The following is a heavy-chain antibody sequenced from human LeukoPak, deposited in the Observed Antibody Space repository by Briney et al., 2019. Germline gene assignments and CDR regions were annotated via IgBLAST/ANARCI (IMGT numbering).Heavy chain of an antibody. J-gene: IGHJ4*02. Sequence: SETLSLTCAVYGGSFSGYCWSWIRQPPGKGLEWIGEINHSGSTNYNPSLKSRVTISVDTSKNQFSLKLSSVTAADTAVYYCARGPWDRFDYWGQGTLVTVSS. CDR3: ARGPWDRFDY. V-gene: IGHV4-34*01. D-gene: IGHD1-26*01. CDR2: INHSGST. CDR1: GGSFSGYC.